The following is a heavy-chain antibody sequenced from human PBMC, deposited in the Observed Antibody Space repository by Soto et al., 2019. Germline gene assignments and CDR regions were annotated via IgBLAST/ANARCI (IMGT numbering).Heavy chain of an antibody. D-gene: IGHD1-1*01. CDR2: IYHSGST. CDR1: GYSISSGYY. Sequence: SETLSLTCAVSGYSISSGYYWGWIRQPPGKGLEWIGSIYHSGSTYYNPSLKSRVTISVDTSKNQFSLKLSSVTAADTAVHYCARFGDWNDNWFEPWGQGTLVTVS. J-gene: IGHJ5*02. V-gene: IGHV4-38-2*01. CDR3: ARFGDWNDNWFEP.